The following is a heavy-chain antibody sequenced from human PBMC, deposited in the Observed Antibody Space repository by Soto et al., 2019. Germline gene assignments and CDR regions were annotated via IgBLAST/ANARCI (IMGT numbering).Heavy chain of an antibody. Sequence: QITLKESGPTLVRPTQTLTLTCTLSGFSLTTSGVGVGWIRQPPGKALEWLAVIYLDDDKRYISSLKSRLTSAKDTSKSQVVLTMTNMDPVDTATYYCAHHPYYGLGSYSFDYWGQGTLVTVSS. V-gene: IGHV2-5*02. CDR1: GFSLTTSGVG. D-gene: IGHD3-10*01. J-gene: IGHJ4*02. CDR2: IYLDDDK. CDR3: AHHPYYGLGSYSFDY.